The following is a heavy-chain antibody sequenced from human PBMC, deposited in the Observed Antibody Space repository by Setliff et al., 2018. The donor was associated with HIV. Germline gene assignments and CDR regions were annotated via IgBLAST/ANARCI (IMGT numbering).Heavy chain of an antibody. CDR3: WGGGEGGFDY. CDR2: MYYSGGG. D-gene: IGHD3-16*01. J-gene: IGHJ4*02. V-gene: IGHV4-59*03. CDR1: GGSISGYY. Sequence: SETLSLTCKVSGGSISGYYWTWSRQPPGKGLEWIAYMYYSGGGNYNPSLKSRVTISVDTSKNEFSLKLNSVTAADTAVYYCWGGGEGGFDYWGQGNLVTVSS.